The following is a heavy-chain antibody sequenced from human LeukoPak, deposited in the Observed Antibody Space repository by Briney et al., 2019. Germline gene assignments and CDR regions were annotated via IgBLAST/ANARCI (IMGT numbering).Heavy chain of an antibody. Sequence: GGSLRLSCAASGFTFSSYGMSWVRQAPGKGLEWVSAISTGGGSTYYADSVKGRFTISRDNSKNTLYLQMNSLRVEDTAVYYCARDGYSGSYYRLYYFFMDVWGKGTTVTVSS. V-gene: IGHV3-23*01. D-gene: IGHD1-26*01. CDR1: GFTFSSYG. CDR2: ISTGGGST. CDR3: ARDGYSGSYYRLYYFFMDV. J-gene: IGHJ6*03.